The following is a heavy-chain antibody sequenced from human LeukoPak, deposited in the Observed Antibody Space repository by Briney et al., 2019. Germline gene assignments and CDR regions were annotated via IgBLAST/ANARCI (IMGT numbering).Heavy chain of an antibody. CDR2: IYTSGST. CDR1: GGSISSGSYY. J-gene: IGHJ4*02. CDR3: ARGRYSYGLDPFDY. Sequence: SETLSLTCTVSGGSISSGSYYWSWIRQPAGKGLEWIGRIYTSGSTNYNPSLKSRVTMSVDTSKNQFSLKLSSVTAADTAVYYCARGRYSYGLDPFDYWGQGTLVTVSS. V-gene: IGHV4-61*02. D-gene: IGHD5-18*01.